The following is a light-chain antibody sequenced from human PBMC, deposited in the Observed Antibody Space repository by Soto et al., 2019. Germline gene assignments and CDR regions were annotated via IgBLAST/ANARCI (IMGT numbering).Light chain of an antibody. CDR1: QSVSSY. CDR3: QERSNWPPA. V-gene: IGKV3-11*01. CDR2: DAS. J-gene: IGKJ5*01. Sequence: VLTQSPATLSLSPGARSTLSCSASQSVSSYLAWYQQKPGQAHRLLIYDASNRATGILARFSGSGSGTDFTLTISSLEPEDFTVYYCQERSNWPPAFGQGTLLEIK.